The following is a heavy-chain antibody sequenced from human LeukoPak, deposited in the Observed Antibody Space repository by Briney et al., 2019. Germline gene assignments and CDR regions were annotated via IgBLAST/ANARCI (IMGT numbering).Heavy chain of an antibody. Sequence: SVKVSCKASGGTFSSYAISWVRQAPGQGLEWMGGIIPIFGTADYAQKFQGRVTITADESTSTAYMELSSLRSEDTAVYYCARGRYDFWSGLAVHYYYGMDVWGQGTTVTVSS. CDR1: GGTFSSYA. V-gene: IGHV1-69*13. CDR2: IIPIFGTA. D-gene: IGHD3-3*01. J-gene: IGHJ6*02. CDR3: ARGRYDFWSGLAVHYYYGMDV.